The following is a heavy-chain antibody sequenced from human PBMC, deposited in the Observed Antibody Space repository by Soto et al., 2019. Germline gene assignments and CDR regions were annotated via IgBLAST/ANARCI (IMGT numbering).Heavy chain of an antibody. V-gene: IGHV4-59*01. CDR3: ARTYYDFWSGYWRWFDP. D-gene: IGHD3-3*01. CDR2: IYYRGST. J-gene: IGHJ5*02. Sequence: SETLSLTCTVSGGSISGYYWSWIRQPPGKGLEWIGYIYYRGSTNYNPSLKSRVTISIDTSKNQFALKLSSVTAADTAVYYCARTYYDFWSGYWRWFDPWGRGTLVT. CDR1: GGSISGYY.